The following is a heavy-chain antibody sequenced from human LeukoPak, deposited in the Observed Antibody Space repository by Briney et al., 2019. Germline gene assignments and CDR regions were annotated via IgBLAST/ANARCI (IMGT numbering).Heavy chain of an antibody. CDR2: ISHDGSNA. CDR3: AKVSDTGRLEY. V-gene: IGHV3-30*18. J-gene: IGHJ4*02. CDR1: GFVFSAYG. Sequence: GGSLRLSCVASGFVFSAYGMHWVRQAPGKGLEWVAVISHDGSNAFYADTVKGRIIISRDSSKSTLFLQVNSLRGADTAAYYCAKVSDTGRLEYWGQGTLVTVLS. D-gene: IGHD3-9*01.